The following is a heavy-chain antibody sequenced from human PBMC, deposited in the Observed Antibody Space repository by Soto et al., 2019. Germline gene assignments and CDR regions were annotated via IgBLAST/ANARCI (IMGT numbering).Heavy chain of an antibody. V-gene: IGHV3-21*01. CDR1: GFTFSSYS. CDR2: ISSSSSYI. CDR3: ARELVAKKNWFDP. Sequence: PGGSLRLSCAASGFTFSSYSMNWVRQAPGKGLEWVPSISSSSSYIYYADSVKGRFTISRDNAKNSLFLQMNSRRAEETAVYYCARELVAKKNWFDPWGQETLVTVS. J-gene: IGHJ5*02. D-gene: IGHD6-6*01.